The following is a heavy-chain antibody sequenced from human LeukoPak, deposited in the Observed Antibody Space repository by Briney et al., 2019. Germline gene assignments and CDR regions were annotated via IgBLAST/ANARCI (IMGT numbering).Heavy chain of an antibody. CDR3: ARGDILTGLDAFGI. CDR2: IYYSGST. J-gene: IGHJ3*02. V-gene: IGHV4-59*08. Sequence: PSETLSLTCTVSGGSISSYYWSWIRQPPGKGLEWIGYIYYSGSTNYNPSLKSRVTISVDTSKNQFSLKLSSVTAADTAVYYCARGDILTGLDAFGIWGQGTMVTVSS. CDR1: GGSISSYY. D-gene: IGHD3-9*01.